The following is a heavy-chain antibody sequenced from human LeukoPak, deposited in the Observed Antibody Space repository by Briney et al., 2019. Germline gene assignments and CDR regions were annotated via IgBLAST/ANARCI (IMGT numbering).Heavy chain of an antibody. CDR1: GFNFGIYI. CDR2: ITSDGVGT. D-gene: IGHD3-22*01. V-gene: IGHV3-64*02. J-gene: IGHJ6*02. Sequence: GGSLRLSWAAAGFNFGIYIMHWVRQAPGKGLEYVSAITSDGVGTYYADSVKGRFIISRDNSKNTLYLQMGSLRAEDMAVYYCARTYYFDSSDYYFPMDVWGQGTTVTVSS. CDR3: ARTYYFDSSDYYFPMDV.